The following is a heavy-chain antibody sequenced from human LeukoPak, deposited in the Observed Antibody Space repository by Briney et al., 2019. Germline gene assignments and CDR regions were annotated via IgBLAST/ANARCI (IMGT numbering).Heavy chain of an antibody. D-gene: IGHD5-24*01. CDR1: GGSISSGAYY. CDR2: FYYSGST. Sequence: SQTLSLTCTVSGGSISSGAYYWSWIRQHPGKGLEWIGYFYYSGSTYYNPSLKSRVTISVDTSKNQFSLDLSSVTAADTAVYYCARDLGDGYPANDYWGQGTLVTVSS. CDR3: ARDLGDGYPANDY. V-gene: IGHV4-31*03. J-gene: IGHJ4*02.